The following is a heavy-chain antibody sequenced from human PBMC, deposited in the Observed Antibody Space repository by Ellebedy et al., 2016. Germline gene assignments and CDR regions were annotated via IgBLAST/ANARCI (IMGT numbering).Heavy chain of an antibody. Sequence: SETLSLTXTVSGGSISGHYWSWIRQPPGKGLEYVGHVYYLGNTNYDPSFRGRLTTSVDTSKNQFSLKLTSVTAADTAVYYCARLPRGDCGGDCYAFDPWGQGILVTVSS. CDR2: VYYLGNT. V-gene: IGHV4-59*08. J-gene: IGHJ5*02. CDR1: GGSISGHY. D-gene: IGHD2-21*02. CDR3: ARLPRGDCGGDCYAFDP.